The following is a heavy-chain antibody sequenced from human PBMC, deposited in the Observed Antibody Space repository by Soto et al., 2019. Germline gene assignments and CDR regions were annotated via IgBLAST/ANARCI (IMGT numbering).Heavy chain of an antibody. V-gene: IGHV3-23*01. CDR3: AIEGGLWFRESIYYYYYMDV. D-gene: IGHD3-10*01. J-gene: IGHJ6*03. CDR1: GFTFSSYA. CDR2: ISGSGGST. Sequence: GGSLRLSCAASGFTFSSYAMSWVRQAPGKGLEWVSAISGSGGSTYYADSVKGRFTISRDNSKNTLYLQMNSLRAEDTAVYYCAIEGGLWFRESIYYYYYMDVWGKGTTVTVSS.